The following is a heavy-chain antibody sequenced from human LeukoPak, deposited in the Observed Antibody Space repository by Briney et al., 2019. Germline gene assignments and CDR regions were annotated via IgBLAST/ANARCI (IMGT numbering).Heavy chain of an antibody. D-gene: IGHD3-10*01. Sequence: SETLSLTCTASGGSISGYYWSWIRQPAGKGLEWIGRIYSSGSTNYNPSLKSRVTISLDTSEIQFSLKVSSVTAADTAVYYCTIIGDPDLQLLAVGNNWFDPWGQGTLVTVSS. CDR1: GGSISGYY. CDR2: IYSSGST. V-gene: IGHV4-4*07. J-gene: IGHJ5*02. CDR3: TIIGDPDLQLLAVGNNWFDP.